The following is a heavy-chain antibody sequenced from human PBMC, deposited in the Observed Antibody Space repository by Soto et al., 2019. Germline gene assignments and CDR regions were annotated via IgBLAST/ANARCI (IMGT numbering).Heavy chain of an antibody. CDR2: IYYSGST. Sequence: SETLSLTCTVSGGSISSGGYYWSWIRQHPGKGLEWIGYIYYSGSTYYNPSLKSRVTISVDTSKNQFSLKLSSVTAADTAVYYCARDTEQMVRGVPEGMDVWGQGTTVTVSS. V-gene: IGHV4-31*03. J-gene: IGHJ6*02. CDR1: GGSISSGGYY. CDR3: ARDTEQMVRGVPEGMDV. D-gene: IGHD3-10*01.